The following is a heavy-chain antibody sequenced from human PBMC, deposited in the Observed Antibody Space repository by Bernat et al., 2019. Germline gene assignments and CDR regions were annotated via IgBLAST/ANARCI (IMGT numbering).Heavy chain of an antibody. CDR1: GFTFSSHG. D-gene: IGHD6-13*01. CDR3: ARGLYTSSWGDFDY. Sequence: EVQLLESGGGLVQPGGSLRLSCAASGFTFSSHGMTWVRQAPGKGLEWVSAISGSGDTTNYADSVKGRFTISRDNSKNMLYLQMNSLRAEDTAVYVCARGLYTSSWGDFDYWGQGTLVTVSS. J-gene: IGHJ4*02. CDR2: ISGSGDTT. V-gene: IGHV3-23*01.